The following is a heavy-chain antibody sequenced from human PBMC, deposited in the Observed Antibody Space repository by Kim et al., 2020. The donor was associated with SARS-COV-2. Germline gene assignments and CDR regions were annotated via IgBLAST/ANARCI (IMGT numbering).Heavy chain of an antibody. CDR1: GYTFTSYY. D-gene: IGHD3-22*01. CDR3: ARDLGTDSSGYYFDY. Sequence: ASVKVSCKASGYTFTSYYMHWVRQAPGQWLEWMGIINPSGGSTSYAQKFQGRVTMTRDTSTSTVYMELSSLRSEDTAVYYCARDLGTDSSGYYFDYWGQGTLVTVSS. V-gene: IGHV1-46*01. J-gene: IGHJ4*02. CDR2: INPSGGST.